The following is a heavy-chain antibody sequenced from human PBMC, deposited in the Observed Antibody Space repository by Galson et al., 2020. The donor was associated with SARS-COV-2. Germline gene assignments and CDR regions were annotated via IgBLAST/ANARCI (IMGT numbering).Heavy chain of an antibody. J-gene: IGHJ6*02. CDR2: ISYSGST. Sequence: ETSETLSLTCSISDGPISSYYWSWIRQPPGKGLEWIGYISYSGSTNYNPSLRSRVTISVDMSKNQFSLKLSSVTAAAAAVYYCARDPAPLYGDNYYYGMDVWGRGTTVTVSS. D-gene: IGHD4-17*01. V-gene: IGHV4-59*01. CDR3: ARDPAPLYGDNYYYGMDV. CDR1: DGPISSYY.